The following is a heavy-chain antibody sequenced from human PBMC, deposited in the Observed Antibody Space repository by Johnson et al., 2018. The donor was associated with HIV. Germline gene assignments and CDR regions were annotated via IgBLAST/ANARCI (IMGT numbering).Heavy chain of an antibody. J-gene: IGHJ3*02. CDR3: ARDGIGVGGGGGAFDI. D-gene: IGHD6-19*01. Sequence: VQLVESGGGLVQPGGSLRLSCVASGFTFSNYDMHWVRQATGKGLEWVSVIGAAGDTYYPGSVKGRFTISRDNAKNTLYLQMTSLRSEDTAVYYCARDGIGVGGGGGAFDIWGQGTVVTVSS. V-gene: IGHV3-13*01. CDR1: GFTFSNYD. CDR2: IGAAGDT.